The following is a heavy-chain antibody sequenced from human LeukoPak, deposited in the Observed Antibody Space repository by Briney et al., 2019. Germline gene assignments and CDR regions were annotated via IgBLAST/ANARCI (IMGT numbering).Heavy chain of an antibody. CDR3: ARTYGSGSLHP. CDR1: GFTFGSFW. J-gene: IGHJ5*02. Sequence: GGSLKLSCDASGFTFGSFWMSWVRQAPGKGLEWVATTNQDGSEQYYMDSVKGRFIISRDNAKKSLHLQMNSLRAEDTAVYYCARTYGSGSLHPWGQGTLVTVSS. CDR2: TNQDGSEQ. D-gene: IGHD3-10*01. V-gene: IGHV3-7*01.